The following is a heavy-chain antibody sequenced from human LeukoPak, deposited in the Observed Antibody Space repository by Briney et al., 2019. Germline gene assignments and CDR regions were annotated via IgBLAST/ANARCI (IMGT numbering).Heavy chain of an antibody. Sequence: ASVKVSCKASGFTFTSSAVQWVRQARGQRLEWIGWIVVGSGNTNYAQKFQERVTITRDMSTSTAYMELSSLRSEDTAVYYCAAGGSYLYYFDYWGQGTLVTVSS. CDR3: AAGGSYLYYFDY. D-gene: IGHD1-26*01. V-gene: IGHV1-58*01. CDR2: IVVGSGNT. CDR1: GFTFTSSA. J-gene: IGHJ4*02.